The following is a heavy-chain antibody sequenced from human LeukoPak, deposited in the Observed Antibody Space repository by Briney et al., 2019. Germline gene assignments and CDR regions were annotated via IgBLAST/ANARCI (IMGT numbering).Heavy chain of an antibody. J-gene: IGHJ4*02. CDR3: AKDKSPYYDFWSGYYRSPYFDY. D-gene: IGHD3-3*01. CDR2: ISGSGGST. CDR1: GFTFSSYA. Sequence: GGSLRLSCAASGFTFSSYAMSWVRQAPGKGLEWVSAISGSGGSTYYADSVKGRFTISRDNSKNTLYLQMNSLRAEDTAVYYCAKDKSPYYDFWSGYYRSPYFDYWGQGTLVTVSS. V-gene: IGHV3-23*01.